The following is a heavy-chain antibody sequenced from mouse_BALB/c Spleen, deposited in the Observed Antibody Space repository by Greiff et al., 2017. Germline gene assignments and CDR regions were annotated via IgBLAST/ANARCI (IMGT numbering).Heavy chain of an antibody. CDR2: ISYSGST. D-gene: IGHD2-4*01. J-gene: IGHJ4*01. CDR1: GDSITSGY. CDR3: ARDYDHDFGYYAMDY. Sequence: EVMLVESGPSLVKPSQTLSLTCSVTGDSITSGYWNWIRKFPGNKLEYMGYISYSGSTYYNPSLKSRISITRDTSKNQYYLQLNSVTTEDTATYYCARDYDHDFGYYAMDYWGQGTSVTVSS. V-gene: IGHV3-8*02.